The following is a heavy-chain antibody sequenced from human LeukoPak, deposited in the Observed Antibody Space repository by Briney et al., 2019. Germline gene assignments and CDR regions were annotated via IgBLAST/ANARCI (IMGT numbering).Heavy chain of an antibody. D-gene: IGHD6-19*01. J-gene: IGHJ6*02. V-gene: IGHV3-23*01. CDR1: GFTFSSSA. CDR2: ISNNGGYT. CDR3: ARDHRAIAVAGTGIYYYYGMDA. Sequence: GGSLRLSCAASGFTFSSSAMSWVRQAPGKGLEWVSAISNNGGYTYYADSVQGRFTISRDNSKSTLCLQMNSLRAEDTAVYYCARDHRAIAVAGTGIYYYYGMDAWGQGTTVTVSS.